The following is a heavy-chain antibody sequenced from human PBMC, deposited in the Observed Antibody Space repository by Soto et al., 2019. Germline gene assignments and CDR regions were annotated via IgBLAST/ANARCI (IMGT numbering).Heavy chain of an antibody. D-gene: IGHD3-22*01. J-gene: IGHJ4*02. CDR3: ARDRGALYDSSGYWDY. CDR1: GFTFSSYW. V-gene: IGHV3-7*01. Sequence: GGSLRLSCAASGFTFSSYWMSWVRQAPGKGLEWVANIKQDGSEKYYVDSVKGRFTISRDNAKNSLYLQMNSLRAEDKAVYYGARDRGALYDSSGYWDYWGQGTLVTVSS. CDR2: IKQDGSEK.